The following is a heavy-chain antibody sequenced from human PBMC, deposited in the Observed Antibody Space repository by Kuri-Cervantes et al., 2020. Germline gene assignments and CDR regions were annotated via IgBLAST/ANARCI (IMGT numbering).Heavy chain of an antibody. Sequence: SETLSLTCTVSGGSMSSYYWSWIRQPPGKGLEWIGNIYYSGITNYSPSLKSRVTISVDMSKNQFSLKLSSVTAADTAVYYCARHIPNYYDSSGEEDWGQGTLVTVSS. CDR1: GGSMSSYY. CDR3: ARHIPNYYDSSGEED. J-gene: IGHJ4*02. CDR2: IYYSGIT. D-gene: IGHD3-22*01. V-gene: IGHV4-59*08.